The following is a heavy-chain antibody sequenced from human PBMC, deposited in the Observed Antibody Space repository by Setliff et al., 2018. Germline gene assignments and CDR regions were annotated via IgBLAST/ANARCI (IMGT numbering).Heavy chain of an antibody. CDR2: TIPIFGST. Sequence: EASVKVSCKASGGTFSSYGISWVRQAPGQGLEWMGGTIPIFGSTNYAQKFQDRVTIITDESTSTAYMELRSLRTEDTAVYYCARASRFATIVWKGDYYMDVWGKGTTVTVSS. CDR1: GGTFSSYG. CDR3: ARASRFATIVWKGDYYMDV. D-gene: IGHD3-16*02. V-gene: IGHV1-69*05. J-gene: IGHJ6*03.